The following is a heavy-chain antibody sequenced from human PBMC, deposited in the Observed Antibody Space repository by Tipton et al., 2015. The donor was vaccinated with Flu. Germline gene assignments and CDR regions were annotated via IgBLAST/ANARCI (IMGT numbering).Heavy chain of an antibody. CDR1: GFTLSTYW. Sequence: SLRLSCVASGFTLSTYWMSWVRQAPGKGLEWVANIKQDGSVKYYVDSVKGRFTISRDNAKDSLYLQMNSLRADDTAVYYCARQLGGGDCYWGQGTLVTVSS. CDR2: IKQDGSVK. CDR3: ARQLGGGDCY. D-gene: IGHD2-21*01. V-gene: IGHV3-7*03. J-gene: IGHJ4*02.